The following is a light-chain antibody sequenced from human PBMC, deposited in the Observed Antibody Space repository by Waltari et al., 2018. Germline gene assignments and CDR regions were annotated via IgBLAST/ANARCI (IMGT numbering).Light chain of an antibody. CDR3: CSYAGSSTYV. CDR1: SNNVGGYAS. Sequence: QSALTQPASVSGSPGQSISISCTGTSNNVGGYASLPWYQQNPGKAPKLMIYGVSKRPSGVSDRFSGSKSGNTASLTISGLQVEDEADYYCCSYAGSSTYVFGTGTKVTVL. V-gene: IGLV2-23*02. J-gene: IGLJ1*01. CDR2: GVS.